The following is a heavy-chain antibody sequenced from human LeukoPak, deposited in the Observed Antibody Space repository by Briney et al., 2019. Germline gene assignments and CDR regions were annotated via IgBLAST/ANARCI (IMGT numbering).Heavy chain of an antibody. CDR1: GFTFSSYW. V-gene: IGHV3-74*01. D-gene: IGHD2-15*01. Sequence: GGSLRPSCAASGFTFSSYWMHWVRQAPGKGLVWVSRINSDGSSTTYADSVKGRFTISRDNAKNTLYLQMNSLRAEDTAVYYCTSVVVSLFDYWGQGTLVTASS. CDR2: INSDGSST. CDR3: TSVVVSLFDY. J-gene: IGHJ4*02.